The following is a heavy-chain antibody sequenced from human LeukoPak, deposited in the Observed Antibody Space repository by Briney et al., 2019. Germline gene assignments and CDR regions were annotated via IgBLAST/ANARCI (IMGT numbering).Heavy chain of an antibody. D-gene: IGHD1-1*01. V-gene: IGHV3-30*03. CDR1: GFSITKYW. CDR3: ARAMTTDLNAGFSARFDP. Sequence: GGSLRLSCAASGFSITKYWMTWVRQAPGKGLEWVAVVSYAGSHKYYADSMKGRFTISRDNSKYTVYLQMDSLRADDTAVYYCARAMTTDLNAGFSARFDPWGQGTRVTVSS. CDR2: VSYAGSHK. J-gene: IGHJ5*02.